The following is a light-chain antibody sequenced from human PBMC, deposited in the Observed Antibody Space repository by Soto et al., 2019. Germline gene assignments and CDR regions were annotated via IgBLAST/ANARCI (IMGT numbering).Light chain of an antibody. Sequence: DIQMTQSPSSLSASVGDRVTITCRASQSISSYLNWYQQKPGKAPKLLIYAASSLQSGVPSRFSGSGSGTDFTLTICSLQPEDFATYYCKQSYSTPPLTFGGGTKVEIK. CDR3: KQSYSTPPLT. V-gene: IGKV1-39*01. J-gene: IGKJ4*01. CDR2: AAS. CDR1: QSISSY.